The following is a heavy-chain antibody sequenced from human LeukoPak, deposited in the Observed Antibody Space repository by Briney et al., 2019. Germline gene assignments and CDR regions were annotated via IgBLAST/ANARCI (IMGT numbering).Heavy chain of an antibody. CDR1: GGSISSYY. CDR3: ARGSYYYMDV. CDR2: IYYSGST. Sequence: SETLSLTCTVSGGSISSYYWSWIRQPPGKGLEWIGYIYYSGSTNYNPSLQSRVTISVDTSKNQFSLKLSSVTAADTAVYYCARGSYYYMDVWGRGTTVTVSS. J-gene: IGHJ6*03. V-gene: IGHV4-59*01.